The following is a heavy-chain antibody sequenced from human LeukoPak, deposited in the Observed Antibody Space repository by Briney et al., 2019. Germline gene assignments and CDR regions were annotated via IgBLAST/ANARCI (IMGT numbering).Heavy chain of an antibody. V-gene: IGHV1-8*01. J-gene: IGHJ4*02. Sequence: ASVKVSCKASGYTFTSYDINWVRQATGQGLEWMGWMNPNSGNTGYAQKFQGRVTMTRNTSISTAYMELSSLRSEDTAVYYCARAPPRIYCSSTSCQRHFDYWGQGTLVTVSS. CDR1: GYTFTSYD. CDR3: ARAPPRIYCSSTSCQRHFDY. D-gene: IGHD2-2*01. CDR2: MNPNSGNT.